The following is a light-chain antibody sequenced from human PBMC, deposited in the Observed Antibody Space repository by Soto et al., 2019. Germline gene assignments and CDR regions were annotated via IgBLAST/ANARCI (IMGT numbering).Light chain of an antibody. CDR3: QKYNSATWT. CDR1: QGISNY. CDR2: AAS. V-gene: IGKV1-27*01. J-gene: IGKJ1*01. Sequence: DIQMTQSPSSLSASVGDRVTITCRASQGISNYLAWYQQKPGKVPKLLIYAASTLQSGVLSRFSGSGSGTDFTLTISSLQPEDVGTYYCQKYNSATWTFGQGTKVEIK.